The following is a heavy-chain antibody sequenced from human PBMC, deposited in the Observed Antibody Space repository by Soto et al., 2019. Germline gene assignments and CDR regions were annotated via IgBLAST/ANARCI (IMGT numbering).Heavy chain of an antibody. CDR1: GGSFSPNY. J-gene: IGHJ5*02. V-gene: IGHV4-59*08. D-gene: IGHD6-13*01. CDR2: IYYGGTT. CDR3: ARHSGSSWYGANWFDP. Sequence: SETLSLTCTLSGGSFSPNYWSWLRQPPGKGLEWVGYIYYGGTTSYNPSLKSRVTISLETSKRQFSLRLSSVTAADTAVYYCARHSGSSWYGANWFDPWGQGTLVTVS.